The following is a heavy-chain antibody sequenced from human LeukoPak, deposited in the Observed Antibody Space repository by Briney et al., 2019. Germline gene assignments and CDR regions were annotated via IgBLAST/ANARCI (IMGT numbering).Heavy chain of an antibody. CDR1: GFTFSSYA. Sequence: GGSLRLSCAASGFTFSSYAMSWVRQAPGKGLEWVSAISGSGGSTYYADSVKGRFTISRDNSKNTLYPQMNSLRAEDTAVYYCAKSFGIVGAPSSWGQGTLVTVSS. J-gene: IGHJ4*02. V-gene: IGHV3-23*01. D-gene: IGHD1-26*01. CDR2: ISGSGGST. CDR3: AKSFGIVGAPSS.